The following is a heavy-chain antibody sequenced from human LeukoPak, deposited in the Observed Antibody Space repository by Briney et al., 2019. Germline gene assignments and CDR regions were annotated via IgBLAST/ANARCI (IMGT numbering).Heavy chain of an antibody. CDR3: ARDRGDYYGSGNYAFDI. V-gene: IGHV1-2*06. CDR2: INPNSGGT. Sequence: GASVKVSCKASGYTFTGYYMHWVRQAPGQGLEWMGRINPNSGGTNYAQKFQGRVTKTRDTSISTAYMELSRLRSDDTAVYYCARDRGDYYGSGNYAFDIWGQGTMVTVSS. D-gene: IGHD3-10*01. CDR1: GYTFTGYY. J-gene: IGHJ3*02.